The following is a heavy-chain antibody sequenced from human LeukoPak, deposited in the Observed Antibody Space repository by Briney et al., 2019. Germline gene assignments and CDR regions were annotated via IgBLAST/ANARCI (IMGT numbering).Heavy chain of an antibody. D-gene: IGHD5-12*01. CDR2: ISSSSGYI. J-gene: IGHJ4*02. Sequence: GGSLRLSCAASGFTFSSYSMSWVRQAPGKGLEWVSSISSSSGYIYYPDSVKGRFTISRDNAKNSLYLQMNSLRAEDTAVYYCAAKGNGYTGIYVFAHWGQGTLVTVSS. CDR3: AAKGNGYTGIYVFAH. V-gene: IGHV3-21*01. CDR1: GFTFSSYS.